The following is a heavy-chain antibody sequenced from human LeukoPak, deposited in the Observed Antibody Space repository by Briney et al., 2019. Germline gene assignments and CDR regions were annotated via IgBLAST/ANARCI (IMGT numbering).Heavy chain of an antibody. CDR1: GGSISSSSYY. J-gene: IGHJ5*02. V-gene: IGHV4-39*07. Sequence: PSETLSLTCTVSGGSISSSSYYWGWIRQPPGKGLEWIGSIYYSGSTYYNPSLKSRVTISVDTSKNQFSLKLSSVTAADTAVYYCARGKDIVVVPATREGSSWYGFDPWGQGTLVTVSS. CDR2: IYYSGST. CDR3: ARGKDIVVVPATREGSSWYGFDP. D-gene: IGHD2-2*01.